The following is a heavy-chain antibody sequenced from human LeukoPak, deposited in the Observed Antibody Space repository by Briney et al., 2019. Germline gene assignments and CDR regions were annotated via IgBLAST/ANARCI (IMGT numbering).Heavy chain of an antibody. CDR3: AREALGYYYYYMDV. CDR2: IYHSGST. CDR1: GGSIRNYY. Sequence: SETLSLTCTVPGGSIRNYYWSWIRQPPGKGLEWIGSIYHSGSTYYNPSLKSRVTISVDTSKNQFSLKLSSVTAADTAVYYCAREALGYYYYYMDVWGKGTTVTVSS. J-gene: IGHJ6*03. V-gene: IGHV4-38-2*02. D-gene: IGHD3-16*01.